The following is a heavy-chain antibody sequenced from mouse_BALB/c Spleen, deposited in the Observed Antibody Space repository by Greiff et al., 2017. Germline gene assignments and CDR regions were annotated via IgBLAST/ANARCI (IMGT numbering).Heavy chain of an antibody. CDR2: INPSTGYT. CDR3: ARCDDDPFYAMDY. Sequence: VHVKQSGAELAKPGASVKMSCKASGYTFTSYWMHWVKQRPGQGLEWIGYINPSTGYTEYNQKFKDKATLTADKSSSTAYMQLSSLTSEDSAVYYCARCDDDPFYAMDYWGQGTSVTVSS. V-gene: IGHV1-7*01. CDR1: GYTFTSYW. D-gene: IGHD2-12*01. J-gene: IGHJ4*01.